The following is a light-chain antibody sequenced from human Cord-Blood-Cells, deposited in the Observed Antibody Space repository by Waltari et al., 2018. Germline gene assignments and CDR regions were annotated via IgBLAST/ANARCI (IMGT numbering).Light chain of an antibody. J-gene: IGLJ3*02. CDR3: QVWDSSSDRV. Sequence: SYVLTQPPSVSVAPGKTARITCGGNNIGSKSVHWYKQKPGQAPVLVIYYDSDRPSGIPERVSGSNAGNTATLTISMVEAGDEADYYCQVWDSSSDRVFGGGTKLTVL. CDR2: YDS. V-gene: IGLV3-21*04. CDR1: NIGSKS.